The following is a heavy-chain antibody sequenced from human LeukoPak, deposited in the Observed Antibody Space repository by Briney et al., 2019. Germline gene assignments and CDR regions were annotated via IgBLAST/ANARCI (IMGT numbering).Heavy chain of an antibody. J-gene: IGHJ4*02. CDR3: AKTYGSGSF. CDR1: GFTFSSYA. D-gene: IGHD3-10*01. V-gene: IGHV3-23*01. Sequence: GGSLRLSCAASGFTFSSYAMSWVRQAPGKGLEWVSSISASGGSTYYADSVKGRFTISRDNSKNTLYLQMSSLRAEDTAVYFCAKTYGSGSFWGQGTLVTVSS. CDR2: ISASGGST.